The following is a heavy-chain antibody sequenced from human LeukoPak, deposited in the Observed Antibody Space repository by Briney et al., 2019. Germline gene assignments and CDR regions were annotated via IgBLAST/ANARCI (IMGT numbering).Heavy chain of an antibody. V-gene: IGHV3-30*03. CDR3: AGDRGWCFGY. CDR1: GFTFSSHG. J-gene: IGHJ4*02. D-gene: IGHD6-19*01. CDR2: ISYDGTNK. Sequence: GGSLRLSCAASGFTFSSHGIHWVRQAPDKGLEWVAFISYDGTNKYYADSVRGRFTVSRDNSKNTLYLQMNSLRGEDTALYYCAGDRGWCFGYWGQGTLVTVPS.